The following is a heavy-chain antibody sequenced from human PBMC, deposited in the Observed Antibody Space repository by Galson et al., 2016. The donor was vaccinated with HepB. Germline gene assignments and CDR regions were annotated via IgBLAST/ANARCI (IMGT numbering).Heavy chain of an antibody. D-gene: IGHD3-3*01. J-gene: IGHJ5*02. CDR1: GDTFTNYA. Sequence: SVKVSCKASGDTFTNYAVHWVRQAPGQWLEWMGWINTGNGATKYSQKFQGRVTIFRDTSASTAYMELSSLRSEDTAIYYCARDQDYDFWSGRNWLDPWGQGTLAAVSS. CDR3: ARDQDYDFWSGRNWLDP. CDR2: INTGNGAT. V-gene: IGHV1-3*04.